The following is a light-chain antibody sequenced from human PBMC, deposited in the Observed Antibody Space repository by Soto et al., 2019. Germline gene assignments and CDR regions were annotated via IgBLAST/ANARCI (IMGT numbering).Light chain of an antibody. CDR3: QKYNSAPLT. J-gene: IGKJ4*01. V-gene: IGKV1-27*01. CDR2: AAS. CDR1: CPISTY. Sequence: DIKMTQSPSSLPAPVGDRVTITCRPSCPISTYLAWYQQKPGKIPNLLIYAASTLQAGVPSRFSGSGSGTDFTLTISSLQPEDVAAYYCQKYNSAPLTFGGGTKVEIK.